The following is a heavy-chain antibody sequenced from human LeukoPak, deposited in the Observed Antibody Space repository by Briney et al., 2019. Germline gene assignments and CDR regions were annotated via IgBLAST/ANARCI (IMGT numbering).Heavy chain of an antibody. V-gene: IGHV1-69*13. CDR2: IIPIFGTA. CDR1: GRTFSSYA. Sequence: ASVKVSCKASGRTFSSYAISWVQQAPGQGLEWMGGIIPIFGTANYAQKFQGRVTITADESTSTAYMELSSLRSEDTAVYYCAGSRNVDTAMVALHYYYGMDVWGQGTTVTVSS. D-gene: IGHD5-18*01. CDR3: AGSRNVDTAMVALHYYYGMDV. J-gene: IGHJ6*02.